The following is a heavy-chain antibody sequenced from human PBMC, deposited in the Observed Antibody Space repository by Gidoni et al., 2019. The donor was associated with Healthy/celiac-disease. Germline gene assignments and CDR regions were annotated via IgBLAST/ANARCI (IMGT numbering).Heavy chain of an antibody. V-gene: IGHV2-5*01. CDR3: ARAEVLLWSGRVWEPLDL. Sequence: QITLKESGPTLVKPTQTLTLTCTFSGFSLSTSGVGVGWIRQPPGKALEWLALIYWNDDKRYSPSLKSRLTITKDTSKNQVVLTMTNMDPVDTATYYCARAEVLLWSGRVWEPLDLWGRGTLVTVSS. CDR2: IYWNDDK. D-gene: IGHD3-3*01. J-gene: IGHJ2*01. CDR1: GFSLSTSGVG.